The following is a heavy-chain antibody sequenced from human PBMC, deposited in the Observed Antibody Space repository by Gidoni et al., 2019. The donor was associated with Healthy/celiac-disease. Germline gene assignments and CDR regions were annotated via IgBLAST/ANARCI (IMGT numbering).Heavy chain of an antibody. V-gene: IGHV1-2*02. CDR2: INPNSGGT. Sequence: QVQLVQSGAEVKKPGASVPVACKASGYTFTGYYMHWVRQAPGQGLEWMGWINPNSGGTTYAQKFQGRVTMTRDTSISTAYMELSRLRSDDTAVYYCARGGDTIGMDVWGHGTTVTVSS. CDR1: GYTFTGYY. D-gene: IGHD3-10*01. J-gene: IGHJ6*02. CDR3: ARGGDTIGMDV.